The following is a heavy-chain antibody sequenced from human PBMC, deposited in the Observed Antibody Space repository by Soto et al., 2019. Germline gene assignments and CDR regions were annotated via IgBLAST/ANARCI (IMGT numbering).Heavy chain of an antibody. CDR1: GFTFSSYW. J-gene: IGHJ5*02. CDR3: ERVPGSRYFDGGYVWGLFDP. Sequence: GGSLRLSCAASGFTFSSYWMHWVRQAPGKGLVWVSRINSDGSSTSYADSVKGRFTISRDNAKNTLYLQMNSLRAEDTAVYYCERVPGSRYFDGGYVWGLFDPWGQGTLVTVSS. CDR2: INSDGSST. V-gene: IGHV3-74*01. D-gene: IGHD3-9*01.